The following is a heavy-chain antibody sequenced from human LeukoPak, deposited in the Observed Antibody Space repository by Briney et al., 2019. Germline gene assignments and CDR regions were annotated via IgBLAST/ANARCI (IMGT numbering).Heavy chain of an antibody. J-gene: IGHJ4*02. CDR3: ARDAGYCSGGSRYPGQFDY. CDR1: GFTFSSYA. CDR2: ISGSGGST. V-gene: IGHV3-23*01. Sequence: GGSLRLSCAASGFTFSSYAMSWVRQAPGKGLEWVSAISGSGGSTYYADSVKGRFTISRDNSKNTLYLQMNSLRAEDTAVYYCARDAGYCSGGSRYPGQFDYWGQGTLVTVSS. D-gene: IGHD2-15*01.